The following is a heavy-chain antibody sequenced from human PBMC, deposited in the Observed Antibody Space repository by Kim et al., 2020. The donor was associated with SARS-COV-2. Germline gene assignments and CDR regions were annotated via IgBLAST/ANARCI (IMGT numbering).Heavy chain of an antibody. J-gene: IGHJ4*02. D-gene: IGHD5-12*01. CDR2: IIPILGIA. CDR1: GGTFSSYA. V-gene: IGHV1-69*04. CDR3: ARGAGYSGYETTESRRENDY. Sequence: SVKVSCKASGGTFSSYAISWVRQAPGQGLEWMGRIIPILGIANYAQKFQGRVTITADKSTSTAYMELSSLRSEDTAVYYCARGAGYSGYETTESRRENDYWGQETLVPVSS.